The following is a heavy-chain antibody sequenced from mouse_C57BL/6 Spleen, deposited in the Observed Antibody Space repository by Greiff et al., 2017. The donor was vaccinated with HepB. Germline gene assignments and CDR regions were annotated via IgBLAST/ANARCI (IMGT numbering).Heavy chain of an antibody. J-gene: IGHJ2*01. CDR1: GYTFTSYG. Sequence: QVQLQQSGAELARPGASVKLSCKASGYTFTSYGISWVKQRTGQGLEWIGEIYPRSGNTYYNEKFKGKATLTADKSSSTAYMELRSLTSEDSAVYFCAREADYYGSKSYFDYWGQGTTLTVSS. D-gene: IGHD1-1*01. V-gene: IGHV1-81*01. CDR2: IYPRSGNT. CDR3: AREADYYGSKSYFDY.